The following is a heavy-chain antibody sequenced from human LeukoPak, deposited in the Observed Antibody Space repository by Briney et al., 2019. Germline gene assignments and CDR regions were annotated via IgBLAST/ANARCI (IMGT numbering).Heavy chain of an antibody. D-gene: IGHD1-26*01. V-gene: IGHV3-15*01. CDR2: IKSKTDGGTA. Sequence: PGGSLRLSCAASGFTFSNTWMSWVRQAPGKGLEWVGRIKSKTDGGTADYAAPVKGRFTISRDDSDNTLYLQMNSLYTEDTAIYYCTTGPKYSASPGGTFDFWGQGTMVTVSS. CDR1: GFTFSNTW. J-gene: IGHJ3*01. CDR3: TTGPKYSASPGGTFDF.